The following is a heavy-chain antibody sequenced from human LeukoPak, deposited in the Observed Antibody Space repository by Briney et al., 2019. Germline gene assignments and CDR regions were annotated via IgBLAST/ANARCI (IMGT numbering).Heavy chain of an antibody. CDR2: ISAYNGNT. CDR3: ARSRGYCGGGSCYFDY. Sequence: ASVKVSCKASGYTFTSYAIRWVRQAPGQGLEWMGWISAYNGNTNYAQELQGRLTMTTDTSTSTAYMELRSLISDDAAVYYCARSRGYCGGGSCYFDYWGQGTLVTVSS. J-gene: IGHJ4*02. D-gene: IGHD2-15*01. CDR1: GYTFTSYA. V-gene: IGHV1-18*01.